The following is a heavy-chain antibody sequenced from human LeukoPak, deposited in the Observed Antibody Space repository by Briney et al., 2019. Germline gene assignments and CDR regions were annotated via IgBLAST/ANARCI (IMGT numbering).Heavy chain of an antibody. V-gene: IGHV3-53*01. CDR1: GLTVTSNY. J-gene: IGHJ4*02. D-gene: IGHD3-22*01. Sequence: GTSLRLSCAASGLTVTSNYMSWVRQAPGKGLEWVSLIYSGGSTYYADSVKGRFTISRDNSKNTVYLQMNSLRAEDTAVYYCARYYYDRSGYPYYLDYWGQGTMVTVSS. CDR3: ARYYYDRSGYPYYLDY. CDR2: IYSGGST.